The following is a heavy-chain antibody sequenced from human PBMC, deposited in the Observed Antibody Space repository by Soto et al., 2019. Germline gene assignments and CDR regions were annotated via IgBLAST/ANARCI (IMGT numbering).Heavy chain of an antibody. J-gene: IGHJ4*02. CDR1: GFRFSDYG. CDR3: VKDLALMGDY. Sequence: QVHLVESGGGVVQPGTSLRLSCTASGFRFSDYGMDWVRQAPGKGLEWVSRVLYDGSKKYYADSVKGRFTISRDNPRYTLYLQMDSLRADDTAVYYCVKDLALMGDYWGQGTPVTVSS. V-gene: IGHV3-30*18. CDR2: VLYDGSKK. D-gene: IGHD3-16*01.